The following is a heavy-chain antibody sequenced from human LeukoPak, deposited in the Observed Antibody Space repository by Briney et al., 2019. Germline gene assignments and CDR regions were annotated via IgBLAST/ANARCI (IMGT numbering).Heavy chain of an antibody. CDR3: AKDVGKWESLHFFDY. D-gene: IGHD1-26*01. J-gene: IGHJ4*02. Sequence: GGSLRLSCLTSGFTLSANAMSWVRQAPGKGLEWISGISGSGASTYYADSVKGRFTISRDDSRNTLYLQMNSLGGDDTAVYYCAKDVGKWESLHFFDYWGQGTLVTVSS. CDR1: GFTLSANA. V-gene: IGHV3-23*01. CDR2: ISGSGAST.